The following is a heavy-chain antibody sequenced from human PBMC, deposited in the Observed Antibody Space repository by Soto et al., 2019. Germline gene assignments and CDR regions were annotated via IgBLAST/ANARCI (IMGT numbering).Heavy chain of an antibody. CDR3: ARDPNDSSAYYHHYYYGMDV. CDR2: INAGNGNT. CDR1: GYTFTSYG. J-gene: IGHJ6*02. Sequence: QIQLMQSGAEVKKPGASVKVSCKASGYTFTSYGIHWVRQAPGQRLEWTGWINAGNGNTRYSEKFQGRVTSTRETPASTVYVELSSLRSEDTAVYYCARDPNDSSAYYHHYYYGMDVWGQGTTVTVSS. D-gene: IGHD3-22*01. V-gene: IGHV1-3*01.